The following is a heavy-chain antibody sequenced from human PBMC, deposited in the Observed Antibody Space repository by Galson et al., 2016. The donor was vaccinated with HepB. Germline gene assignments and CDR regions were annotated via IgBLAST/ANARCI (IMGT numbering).Heavy chain of an antibody. J-gene: IGHJ6*04. CDR1: GYTFTDYH. CDR2: INPNSGGT. Sequence: SVKVSCKASGYTFTDYHIHWVRQPPGKGLEWMGWINPNSGGTNYAEYLQGRVTMTRDPSTSTAYMEMSRLRSDDTAVYYCVRRWVMDWRTKGQADDVWGKGTTVTVSS. V-gene: IGHV1-2*02. CDR3: VRRWVMDWRTKGQADDV. D-gene: IGHD3/OR15-3a*01.